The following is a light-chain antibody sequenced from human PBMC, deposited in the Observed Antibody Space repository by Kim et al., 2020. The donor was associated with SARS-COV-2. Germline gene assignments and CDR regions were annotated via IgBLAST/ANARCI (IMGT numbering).Light chain of an antibody. J-gene: IGLJ3*02. CDR1: KLGDKY. CDR3: QAWDSSTAV. V-gene: IGLV3-1*01. CDR2: QDS. Sequence: VSPGQTAIITCSGDKLGDKYASWYQQKSGQSPVVVIYQDSKRPSGIPERYSGSNSGNTATLTISGTQSMDEADYYCQAWDSSTAVFGGGTQLTVL.